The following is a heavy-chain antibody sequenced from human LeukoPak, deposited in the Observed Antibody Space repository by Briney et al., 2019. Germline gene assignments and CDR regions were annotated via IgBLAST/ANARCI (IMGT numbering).Heavy chain of an antibody. Sequence: GGSLRLSCATSGFTFSNSAMTWVRQAPGKGLDWVSIITDNGYHTFYADSVRGRFTISRDESKNTLYLQMNSLRADDTAVYYCARDSYDGDYWGQGTLVTVSS. D-gene: IGHD3-22*01. CDR2: ITDNGYHT. CDR3: ARDSYDGDY. CDR1: GFTFSNSA. V-gene: IGHV3-23*01. J-gene: IGHJ4*02.